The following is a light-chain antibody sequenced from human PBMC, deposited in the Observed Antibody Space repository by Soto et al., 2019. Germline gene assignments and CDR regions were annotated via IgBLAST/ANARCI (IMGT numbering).Light chain of an antibody. V-gene: IGLV1-44*01. CDR2: SHD. CDR3: AAWDDSLNAWV. J-gene: IGLJ3*02. CDR1: RSNVGRNS. Sequence: QSVVTQPLSASQTPGQGVTISCSGTRSNVGRNSVSWYHHAPGTAPKLLIYSHDQRPSGVPDRISGSRSGSSASLAISGLQPEDEGFYYCAAWDDSLNAWVFGGGTKLTVL.